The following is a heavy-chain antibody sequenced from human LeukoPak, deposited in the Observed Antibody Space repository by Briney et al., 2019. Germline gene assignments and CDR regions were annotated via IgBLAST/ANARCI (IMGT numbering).Heavy chain of an antibody. CDR2: ISGSGGST. CDR3: ANSYCGGDCYLP. J-gene: IGHJ5*02. Sequence: GSLLLSCASSGFTFSSYAMSWVRQAAGKGLEGVSAISGSGGSTDYAHSVKGRFTISRDNSKNTLYLQMNSLRVEDTAVYYCANSYCGGDCYLPWGQGTLVTVSS. CDR1: GFTFSSYA. V-gene: IGHV3-23*01. D-gene: IGHD2-21*02.